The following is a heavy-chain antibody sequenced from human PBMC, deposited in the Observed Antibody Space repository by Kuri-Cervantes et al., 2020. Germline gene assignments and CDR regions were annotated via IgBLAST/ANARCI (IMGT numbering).Heavy chain of an antibody. Sequence: SETLSLTCTVSGGSISSGSYYWSWIRQPAGKGLEWIGRIYTSGSTNYNPSLKSRVTISVDTSKNQFSLKLSSVTAADTAVYYCARVVTPYYYYDGMDVWGQGTTVTVSS. D-gene: IGHD5-18*01. CDR1: GGSISSGSYY. CDR2: IYTSGST. V-gene: IGHV4-61*02. CDR3: ARVVTPYYYYDGMDV. J-gene: IGHJ6*02.